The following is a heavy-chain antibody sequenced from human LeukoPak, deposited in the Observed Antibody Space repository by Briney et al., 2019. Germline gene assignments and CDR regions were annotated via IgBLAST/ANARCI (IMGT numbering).Heavy chain of an antibody. CDR2: ISGSGGST. CDR3: AKSPRGGNTDTKDY. Sequence: SGGPLRLSCAASGFTFSSYAMSWVRQAPGKGLEWVSAISGSGGSTYYADSVKGRFTISRDNSKNTLYLQMNSLRAEDTAVYYCAKSPRGGNTDTKDYWGQGTLVTVSS. CDR1: GFTFSSYA. J-gene: IGHJ4*02. D-gene: IGHD4-23*01. V-gene: IGHV3-23*01.